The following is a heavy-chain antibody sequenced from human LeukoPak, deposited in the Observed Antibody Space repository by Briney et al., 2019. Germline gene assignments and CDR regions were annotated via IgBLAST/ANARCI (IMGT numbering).Heavy chain of an antibody. V-gene: IGHV5-51*01. CDR1: GYSFTSYW. CDR3: ARDCSSTTCYHKFDY. CDR2: IYPGDSAT. J-gene: IGHJ4*02. Sequence: PGGSLRLSCKGSGYSFTSYWITWVRQMPGKGLEWMGIIYPGDSATRYSPSFQGQVTISADKSISTAYLQWSSLKASDTAMYYCARDCSSTTCYHKFDYWGQGTLVTVSS. D-gene: IGHD2-2*01.